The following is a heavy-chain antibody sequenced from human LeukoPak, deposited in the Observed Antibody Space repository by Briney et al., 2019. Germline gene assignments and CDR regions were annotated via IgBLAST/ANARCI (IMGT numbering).Heavy chain of an antibody. CDR3: ARHTYDSSGYGLDYFDY. CDR1: GGSISSSSYY. D-gene: IGHD3-22*01. J-gene: IGHJ4*02. CDR2: IYYSGST. Sequence: PSEPQSLNRTVSGGSISSSSYYWSWIRQPPGKGLEWIGSIYYSGSTYYNPSLKSRVTISVDTSKNQFSLKLSSVTAADTAVYYCARHTYDSSGYGLDYFDYWGQGTLVTVSS. V-gene: IGHV4-39*01.